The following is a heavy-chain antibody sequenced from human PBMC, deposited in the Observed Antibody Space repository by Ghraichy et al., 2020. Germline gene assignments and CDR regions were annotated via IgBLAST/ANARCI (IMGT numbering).Heavy chain of an antibody. CDR2: IWYDGSNK. Sequence: GGSLRLSCAASEFTFSSFGMHWVRQAPGKGLEWVAVIWYDGSNKYYADSVKGRFTISRDNSNNTLYLQMNSLRAEDTAVYYCARDPSSLRSPVRMDVWGQVTTVTVSS. CDR1: EFTFSSFG. CDR3: ARDPSSLRSPVRMDV. D-gene: IGHD3-3*01. J-gene: IGHJ6*02. V-gene: IGHV3-33*08.